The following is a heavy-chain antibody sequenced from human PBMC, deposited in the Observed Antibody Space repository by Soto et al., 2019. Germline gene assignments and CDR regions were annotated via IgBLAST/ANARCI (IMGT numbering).Heavy chain of an antibody. CDR2: IYYNGTT. Sequence: PSETLSLTCTVSGGSISSPNFYWSWIRQHPGKGLEWIGHIYYNGTTYYNPSLKSRVTISIDRSKNQFSLELDSATAADTAVYYCARGLITGNSYSGGWYYFDYWGQGTPVTVSS. J-gene: IGHJ4*02. V-gene: IGHV4-31*03. CDR1: GGSISSPNFY. D-gene: IGHD3-10*01. CDR3: ARGLITGNSYSGGWYYFDY.